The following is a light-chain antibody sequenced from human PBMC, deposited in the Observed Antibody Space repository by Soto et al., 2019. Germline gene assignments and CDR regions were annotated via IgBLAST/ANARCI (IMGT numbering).Light chain of an antibody. CDR2: EVS. CDR3: SSFAGNNNVV. CDR1: SSDVGVYNY. V-gene: IGLV2-8*01. J-gene: IGLJ2*01. Sequence: QSALTQPPSASGSPGQSVTISCTGTSSDVGVYNYVSWYQQHPGKAPKLMIYEVSKRPSGVPDRFSGSKSGNTASLTVSGLQAEDEADYYCSSFAGNNNVVFGGRTKLTVL.